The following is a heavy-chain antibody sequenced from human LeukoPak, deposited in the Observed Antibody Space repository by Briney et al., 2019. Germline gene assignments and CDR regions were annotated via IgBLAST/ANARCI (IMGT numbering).Heavy chain of an antibody. Sequence: PSETLSLTCAVYGGSFSGYYWSWIRQPPGKGLEWIGEINHSGSTNYNPSLKSRVTISVDTSKNQFSLKLSSVTAADTAVYYCARVRATMIVVVRYYMDVWGKGTTVTVSS. CDR2: INHSGST. D-gene: IGHD3-22*01. CDR1: GGSFSGYY. J-gene: IGHJ6*03. CDR3: ARVRATMIVVVRYYMDV. V-gene: IGHV4-34*01.